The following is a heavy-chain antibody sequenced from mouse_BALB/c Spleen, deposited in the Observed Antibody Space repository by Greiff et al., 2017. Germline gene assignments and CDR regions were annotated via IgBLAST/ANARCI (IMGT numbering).Heavy chain of an antibody. CDR1: GYAFTNYL. J-gene: IGHJ2*01. CDR2: INPGSGGT. Sequence: VQLHQSGAELVRPGTSVKVSCKASGYAFTNYLIEWVKQRPGQGLEWIGVINPGSGGTNYNEKFKGKATLTADKSSSTAYMQLSSLTSDDSAVYFCARTDYYGSSFDYWGQGTTLTVSS. D-gene: IGHD1-1*01. V-gene: IGHV1-54*01. CDR3: ARTDYYGSSFDY.